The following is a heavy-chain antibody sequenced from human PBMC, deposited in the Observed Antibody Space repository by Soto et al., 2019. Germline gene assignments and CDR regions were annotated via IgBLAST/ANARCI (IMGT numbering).Heavy chain of an antibody. CDR1: GGTFSSYA. V-gene: IGHV1-69*01. J-gene: IGHJ5*02. CDR2: IIPIFGTA. Sequence: QVQLVQSGAEVKKPGSSVKVSCKASGGTFSSYAISWVRQAPGQGLEWMGGIIPIFGTANYAQKFQGRVTNNADESTSTAYMGPGSLRSEGTALYYCAGGRPGGAGDLFHPWGQGTLVTVFS. CDR3: AGGRPGGAGDLFHP. D-gene: IGHD2-21*02.